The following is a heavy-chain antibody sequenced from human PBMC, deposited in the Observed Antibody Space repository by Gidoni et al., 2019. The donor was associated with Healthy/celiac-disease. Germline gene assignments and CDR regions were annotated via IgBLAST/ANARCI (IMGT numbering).Heavy chain of an antibody. Sequence: QVQLVESGGGVVQPGRSLRLSCAASGFTFSSYAMHWVRQAPGKGLEWVAVISYDGSNKYYADSVKGRFTISRDNSKNTLYLQMNSLRAEDTAVYYCARESDYDSSGYYTFDYWGQGTLVTVSS. CDR2: ISYDGSNK. V-gene: IGHV3-30-3*01. CDR3: ARESDYDSSGYYTFDY. J-gene: IGHJ4*02. D-gene: IGHD3-22*01. CDR1: GFTFSSYA.